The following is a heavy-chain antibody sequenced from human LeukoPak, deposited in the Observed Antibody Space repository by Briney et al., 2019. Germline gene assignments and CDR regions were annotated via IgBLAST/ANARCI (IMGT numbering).Heavy chain of an antibody. CDR1: GGSITSANW. CDR3: ARDANGSDLHYYHMDV. D-gene: IGHD6-25*01. Sequence: SETLSLTCAVSGGSITSANWWSWVRQSPGKGLEWIGEIYHTGNTNYNPSLNSRVSISLDTSKNQFSLRLTSVTAADTAVYFCARDANGSDLHYYHMDVWGKGTTVTVSS. J-gene: IGHJ6*03. CDR2: IYHTGNT. V-gene: IGHV4-4*02.